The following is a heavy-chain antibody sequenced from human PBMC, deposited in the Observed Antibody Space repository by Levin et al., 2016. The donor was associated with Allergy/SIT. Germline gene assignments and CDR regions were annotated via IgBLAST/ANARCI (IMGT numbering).Heavy chain of an antibody. V-gene: IGHV2-5*02. D-gene: IGHD4-17*01. CDR3: ARIQFFGHDYGNYGMDV. Sequence: WIRQPPGKALEWLALIYWDDDKRYSPSLKSRLTISKDTSKSQVVLTMTNMDPVDTATYYCARIQFFGHDYGNYGMDVWGQGTTVTVSS. J-gene: IGHJ6*02. CDR2: IYWDDDK.